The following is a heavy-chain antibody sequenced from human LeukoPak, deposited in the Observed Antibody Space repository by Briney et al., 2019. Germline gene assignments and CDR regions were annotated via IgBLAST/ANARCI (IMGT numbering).Heavy chain of an antibody. V-gene: IGHV1-69*13. CDR1: GGTFSSYA. D-gene: IGHD3-3*01. Sequence: SVKVSCKASGGTFSSYAISWVRQAPGQGLEWMGGFVPVFNVVTYAQKFQGRVTITADEPTSTVYMELTSLTSEDTAIFYCANLESKTRGGAFDIWGQGTAVTVSS. J-gene: IGHJ3*02. CDR3: ANLESKTRGGAFDI. CDR2: FVPVFNVV.